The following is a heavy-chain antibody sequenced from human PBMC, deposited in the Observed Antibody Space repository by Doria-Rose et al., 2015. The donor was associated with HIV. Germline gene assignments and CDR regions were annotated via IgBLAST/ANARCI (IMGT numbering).Heavy chain of an antibody. CDR3: ARIKSSRWYHKYYFDF. V-gene: IGHV2-26*01. J-gene: IGHJ4*02. Sequence: SGPVLVKPTETLTLTCTVSGVSLSSPGMDVSWIRQPPGKALEWLANLFSDDERSYKTSLTSRLTISRCTSKSQVVLTMTDMDPVDTATYYCARIKSSRWYHKYYFDFWGQGTLVIVSA. CDR1: GVSLSSPGMD. D-gene: IGHD6-13*01. CDR2: LFSDDER.